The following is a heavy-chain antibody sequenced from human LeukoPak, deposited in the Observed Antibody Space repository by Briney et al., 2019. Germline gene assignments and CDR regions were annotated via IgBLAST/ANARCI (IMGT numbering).Heavy chain of an antibody. D-gene: IGHD5-18*01. V-gene: IGHV4-34*01. CDR3: ARANGYSYGYAY. Sequence: SETLSLTCVVYGGSFSGYYWSWIRQPPGKGLEWIGEINHSGSTIYNPSHKSRVTISVDTSKNQFSLKLISVTAADTAVYYCARANGYSYGYAYWGQGSLVTVSS. J-gene: IGHJ4*02. CDR1: GGSFSGYY. CDR2: INHSGST.